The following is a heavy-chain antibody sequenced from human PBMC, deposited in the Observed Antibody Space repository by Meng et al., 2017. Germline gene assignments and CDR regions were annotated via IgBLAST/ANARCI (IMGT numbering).Heavy chain of an antibody. CDR1: GGSFSGYY. Sequence: GGSLRLSCAVYGGSFSGYYWSWIRQPPGKGLEWVSYISSSGSTIYYADSVKGRFTISRDNAKNSLYLQMNSLRAEDTAVYYCASSAVAVDAFDIWGQGTMVTVSS. D-gene: IGHD6-19*01. CDR3: ASSAVAVDAFDI. V-gene: IGHV3-11*04. J-gene: IGHJ3*02. CDR2: ISSSGSTI.